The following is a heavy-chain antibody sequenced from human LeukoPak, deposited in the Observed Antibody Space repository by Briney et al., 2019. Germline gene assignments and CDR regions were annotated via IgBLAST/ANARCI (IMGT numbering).Heavy chain of an antibody. CDR3: AKEPLGYFDY. Sequence: PGGSLRLSCAASGFTFSSHWMHWVRQAPGKGLVWVSRINSDGSSISYADSVKGRFTISRDNSKKTLYLQMNSLRAEDTAVYYCAKEPLGYFDYWGQGTLVTVSS. V-gene: IGHV3-74*01. CDR1: GFTFSSHW. CDR2: INSDGSSI. J-gene: IGHJ4*02.